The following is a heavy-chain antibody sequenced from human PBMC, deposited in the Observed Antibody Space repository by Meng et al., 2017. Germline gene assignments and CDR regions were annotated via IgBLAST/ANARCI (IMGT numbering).Heavy chain of an antibody. CDR2: IYYSGST. CDR3: ARKGPYGGYDSYYFDY. J-gene: IGHJ4*02. V-gene: IGHV4-59*01. CDR1: GGSISSYY. Sequence: SETLSLTCTVSGGSISSYYWSWIRQPPGKGLEWIGYIYYSGSTNYNPSLKSRVTISVDTSKNQFSLKLSSVTAADTAVYYCARKGPYGGYDSYYFDYWGQGTLVTVSS. D-gene: IGHD5-12*01.